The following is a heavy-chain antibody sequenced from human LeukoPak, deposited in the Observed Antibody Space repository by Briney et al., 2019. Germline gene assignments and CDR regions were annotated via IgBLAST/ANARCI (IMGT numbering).Heavy chain of an antibody. CDR3: ASNHPEAETMIVIRHAYYFDY. V-gene: IGHV3-33*01. Sequence: PGRSLRLSCAASGFTFSSYGRHWVRQAPGKGLEWGAVIWYDGSNKYYADSVKGRFTTSRDNSKNTQYLQMNSLRAEDTAGYYCASNHPEAETMIVIRHAYYFDYWGQGTLVTVSS. D-gene: IGHD3-22*01. CDR2: IWYDGSNK. J-gene: IGHJ4*02. CDR1: GFTFSSYG.